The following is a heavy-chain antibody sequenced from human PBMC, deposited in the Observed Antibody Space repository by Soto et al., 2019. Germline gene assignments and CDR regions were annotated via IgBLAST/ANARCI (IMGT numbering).Heavy chain of an antibody. J-gene: IGHJ4*02. Sequence: PGESLKISCKGSGYSFTSYWNGWVRQMPGKGLEWMGIIYPGDSDTRYSPSFQGQVTISADKSISTAYLQWSSLKASDTAMYYCARQNIPYIVRGVPDYWGQGTLVTVSS. CDR3: ARQNIPYIVRGVPDY. V-gene: IGHV5-51*01. CDR2: IYPGDSDT. D-gene: IGHD3-10*01. CDR1: GYSFTSYW.